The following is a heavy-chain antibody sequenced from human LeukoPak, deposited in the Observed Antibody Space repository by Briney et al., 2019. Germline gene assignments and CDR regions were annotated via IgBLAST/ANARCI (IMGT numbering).Heavy chain of an antibody. D-gene: IGHD1-26*01. Sequence: ASVKVSCKASGYSFTSYGISWVRQAPGQGLEGMGWVSAYNGNTDYAQKFQGRVTMTTDTSTTTAYMELRSLKSDDTAVYYCARGPLSGSYGDYWGQGTLVTVSS. CDR1: GYSFTSYG. J-gene: IGHJ4*02. CDR3: ARGPLSGSYGDY. V-gene: IGHV1-18*01. CDR2: VSAYNGNT.